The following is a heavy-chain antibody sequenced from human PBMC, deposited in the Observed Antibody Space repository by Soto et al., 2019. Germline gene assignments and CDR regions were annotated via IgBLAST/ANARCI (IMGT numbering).Heavy chain of an antibody. CDR1: GYTFTTFG. D-gene: IGHD2-15*01. CDR3: ARCEILSAHMDV. V-gene: IGHV1-8*02. Sequence: ASVKVSCKTSGYTFTTFGISWVRQATGQGLEWMGWMNPNSGNTGYAQKFQGRVTMTRNTSISTAYMELSSLRSEDTAVYYCARCEILSAHMDVWGKGTTVTVSS. CDR2: MNPNSGNT. J-gene: IGHJ6*03.